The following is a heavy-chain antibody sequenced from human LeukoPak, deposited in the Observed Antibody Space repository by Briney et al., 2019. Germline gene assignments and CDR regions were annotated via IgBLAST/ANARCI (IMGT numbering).Heavy chain of an antibody. V-gene: IGHV4-39*01. CDR2: IYYTGST. D-gene: IGHD3-10*01. CDR1: GGSISTSNYY. CDR3: ASRTRFGELRFDY. J-gene: IGHJ4*02. Sequence: SETLSLTCTVSGGSISTSNYYWGWIRQPPGKGLEWIGSIYYTGSTYYNPSLNSRVTLSVDTSKNQFSLKLSSVTAADTAVYYCASRTRFGELRFDYWGQGTLVTVSS.